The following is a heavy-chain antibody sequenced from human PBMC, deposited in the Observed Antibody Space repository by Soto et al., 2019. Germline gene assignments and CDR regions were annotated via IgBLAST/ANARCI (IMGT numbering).Heavy chain of an antibody. J-gene: IGHJ6*02. CDR1: GGTFSSYT. D-gene: IGHD6-13*01. Sequence: QVQLEQSGAEVKKPGSSVKVSCKASGGTFSSYTISWVRQAPGQGLEWMGRIIPILGIANYAQKFQGRVTITADKSTSTAYMELSSLRSEDTAVYYCASAGYSSSWPYYYGMDVWGQGTTVTVSS. CDR3: ASAGYSSSWPYYYGMDV. CDR2: IIPILGIA. V-gene: IGHV1-69*02.